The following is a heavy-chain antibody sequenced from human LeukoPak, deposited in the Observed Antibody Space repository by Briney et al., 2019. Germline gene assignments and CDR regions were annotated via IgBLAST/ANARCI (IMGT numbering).Heavy chain of an antibody. V-gene: IGHV3-30*04. Sequence: GGSLRLSCAASGFTFSSYAMHWVRQAPGKGLEWVAVISYDGSNKYYADSVKGRFTISRDNSKNTLYLQMNSLRAEDTAVYYCAREEDTSGTPDSRPFDIWGQGTMVTVSS. D-gene: IGHD3-22*01. CDR3: AREEDTSGTPDSRPFDI. CDR1: GFTFSSYA. J-gene: IGHJ3*02. CDR2: ISYDGSNK.